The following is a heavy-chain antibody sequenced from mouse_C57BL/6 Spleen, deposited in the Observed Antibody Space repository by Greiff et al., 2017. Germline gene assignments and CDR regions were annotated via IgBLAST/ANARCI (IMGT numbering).Heavy chain of an antibody. D-gene: IGHD4-1*01. CDR3: ARLGWYAMDY. V-gene: IGHV5-17*01. Sequence: EVNVVESGGGLVKPGGSPKLSCAASGFTFSDYGMHWVRQAPEKGLEWVAYISSGSSTIYYADTVKGRFTISRDNAKNTLFLQMNSLRSEDTAMYYCARLGWYAMDYWGQGTSGTVSS. CDR2: ISSGSSTI. J-gene: IGHJ4*01. CDR1: GFTFSDYG.